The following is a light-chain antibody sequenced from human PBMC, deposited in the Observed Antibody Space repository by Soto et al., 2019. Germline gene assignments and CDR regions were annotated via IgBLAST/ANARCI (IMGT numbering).Light chain of an antibody. J-gene: IGLJ1*01. V-gene: IGLV2-8*01. Sequence: QSALTQPPSASGSPGQSVTISCTGTSSDVGAYNYVSWYQQLPGKAPKLIIYEVSKRPSGVPDRFSGPKSGNTASLTVSGLQAEDEADYYCTSYAGTYSFFYVFGTGTKVTV. CDR1: SSDVGAYNY. CDR3: TSYAGTYSFFYV. CDR2: EVS.